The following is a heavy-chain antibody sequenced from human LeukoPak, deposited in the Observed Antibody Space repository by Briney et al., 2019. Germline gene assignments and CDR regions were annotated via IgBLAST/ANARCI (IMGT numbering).Heavy chain of an antibody. CDR1: GDPVSRSDSY. D-gene: IGHD3-22*01. CDR3: ARRHYYDGSGYLE. J-gene: IGHJ1*01. CDR2: IYYSGRT. Sequence: PSETLSLTCSVSGDPVSRSDSYWDWIRQPPGRGVELIGTIYYSGRTYSSPSLKSRVTMSVDPSHNQFSLTLRPVTAADTAVYYCARRHYYDGSGYLEWGQGTLLSVSS. V-gene: IGHV4-39*01.